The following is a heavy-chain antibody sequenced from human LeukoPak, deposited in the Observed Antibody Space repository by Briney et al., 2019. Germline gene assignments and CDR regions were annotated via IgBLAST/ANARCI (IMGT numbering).Heavy chain of an antibody. CDR3: ARLLPRSTAGTTYMDV. V-gene: IGHV4-59*08. CDR1: SGSITNYY. CDR2: IYYSGST. J-gene: IGHJ6*03. D-gene: IGHD6-13*01. Sequence: SETLSLTCTVSSGSITNYYWSWLRQPPGKGLEWIGYIYYSGSTNYNPSLKSRVTISVDRSKNQFSLKLTSVTAADTAVYYCARLLPRSTAGTTYMDVWGKGTTVTVSS.